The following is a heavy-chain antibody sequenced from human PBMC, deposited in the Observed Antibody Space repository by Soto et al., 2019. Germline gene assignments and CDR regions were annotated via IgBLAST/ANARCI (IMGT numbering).Heavy chain of an antibody. V-gene: IGHV3-48*01. CDR3: ARLAATGPRDY. Sequence: GGSLRLSCAASGVPFNSYSMNWVRQAPGKGLEWVSYISSTSSTIYYADSVKGRFTISRDNVKNSLFLQMNSLRAEDTAVYYCARLAATGPRDYWGQGTLVTVSS. CDR2: ISSTSSTI. CDR1: GVPFNSYS. D-gene: IGHD6-13*01. J-gene: IGHJ4*02.